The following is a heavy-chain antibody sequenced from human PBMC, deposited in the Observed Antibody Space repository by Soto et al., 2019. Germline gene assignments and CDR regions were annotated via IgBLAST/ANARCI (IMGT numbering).Heavy chain of an antibody. CDR3: ARTRSAWSDFHYYSLDV. Sequence: SLRLSCAASGFTFNSYGMHWVRQGPGNGLEWVAFISYDSTKTYYADSVKGRFTISRDNSNSALYVQMSSLTGEDTAVYYCARTRSAWSDFHYYSLDVWGRGTTVTVAS. CDR1: GFTFNSYG. CDR2: ISYDSTKT. J-gene: IGHJ6*02. V-gene: IGHV3-30*03. D-gene: IGHD1-26*01.